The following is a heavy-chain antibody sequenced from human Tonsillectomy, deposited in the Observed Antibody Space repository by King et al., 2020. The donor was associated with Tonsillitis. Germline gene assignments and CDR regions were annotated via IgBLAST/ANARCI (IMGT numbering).Heavy chain of an antibody. J-gene: IGHJ2*01. V-gene: IGHV3-23*04. CDR2: ISGNGGST. Sequence: VQLVESGGGLVQPGGSLRLSCEASGFTFSSFAMNWVRQAPGKGLEWVSAISGNGGSTYYADSVKGRFTISRDNSKNTLYLQMNSQRADDAAVYDCEKPRVIWLAAACNSDWYFYCWGRGTLVTLS. CDR3: EKPRVIWLAAACNSDWYFYC. CDR1: GFTFSSFA. D-gene: IGHD6-13*01.